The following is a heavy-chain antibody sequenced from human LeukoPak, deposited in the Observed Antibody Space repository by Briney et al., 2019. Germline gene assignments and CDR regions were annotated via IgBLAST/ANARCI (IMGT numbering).Heavy chain of an antibody. CDR1: GGSISSYY. CDR2: IYTSGST. V-gene: IGHV4-4*07. CDR3: ARDLLYYDFWSGPPPDYGMDV. J-gene: IGHJ6*02. Sequence: SETLSLTCTVSGGSISSYYWSWIRQPAGKGLEWIGRIYTSGSTNYNPSLKSRVTMSVDTSKNQFSLKLSSVTAADTAVYYCARDLLYYDFWSGPPPDYGMDVWGQGTTVTVSS. D-gene: IGHD3-3*01.